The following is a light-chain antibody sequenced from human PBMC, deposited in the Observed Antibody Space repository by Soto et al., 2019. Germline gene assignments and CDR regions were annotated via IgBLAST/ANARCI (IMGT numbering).Light chain of an antibody. Sequence: DIQMTQSPSTLSASVGDRVTITCRASQSFSTWLAWYQQKQGKAPNLLIYKTSILESGVPSRFSGSGSGTEFTLTISSLQPDDFATYYCQQYNSNPLTFGGGTKVEIK. CDR3: QQYNSNPLT. J-gene: IGKJ4*01. CDR1: QSFSTW. CDR2: KTS. V-gene: IGKV1-5*03.